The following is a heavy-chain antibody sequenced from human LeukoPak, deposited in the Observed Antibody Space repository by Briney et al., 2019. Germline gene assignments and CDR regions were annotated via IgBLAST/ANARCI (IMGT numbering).Heavy chain of an antibody. Sequence: SETLSLTCTVSGGSINISYWSWIRQPPGKGLEWMGYIYYRGSTNYNPSLKSRVTISVDTSKNQYSLKLSSVTAADTAVYYCARSGVFTGYDAFDIWGQGTRVTVSS. V-gene: IGHV4-59*08. CDR2: IYYRGST. CDR1: GGSINISY. D-gene: IGHD6-13*01. J-gene: IGHJ3*02. CDR3: ARSGVFTGYDAFDI.